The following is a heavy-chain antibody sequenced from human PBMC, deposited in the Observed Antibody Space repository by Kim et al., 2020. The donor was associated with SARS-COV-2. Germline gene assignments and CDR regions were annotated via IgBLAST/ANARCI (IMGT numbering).Heavy chain of an antibody. CDR2: IYYRGSV. Sequence: SETLSLTCSVYDGSLSGYYWSWVRQPPGRGLEWIGEIYYRGSVTQNPSLRSRVSISVATSKNQFSLTLNSVTAADTGIYYCARVHSPLEPRAESYNYFYYYMDVWGAGTTVTVSS. V-gene: IGHV4-34*01. J-gene: IGHJ6*03. CDR1: DGSLSGYY. D-gene: IGHD3-10*01. CDR3: ARVHSPLEPRAESYNYFYYYMDV.